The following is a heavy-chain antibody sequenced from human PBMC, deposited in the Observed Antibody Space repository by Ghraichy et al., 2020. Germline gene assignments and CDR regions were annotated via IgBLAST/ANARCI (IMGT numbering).Heavy chain of an antibody. V-gene: IGHV4-39*01. Sequence: SETLSLTCIVSDSSINSRNYYWNWIRQTPGKGLEWIGNIFYSGSTSYNPSFKSRLTLSIDTSRNQFSLKLSSVTAADAAVYYCAVTYYGSYNWYFDLWGRGTLITVSS. D-gene: IGHD3-10*01. J-gene: IGHJ2*01. CDR1: DSSINSRNYY. CDR2: IFYSGST. CDR3: AVTYYGSYNWYFDL.